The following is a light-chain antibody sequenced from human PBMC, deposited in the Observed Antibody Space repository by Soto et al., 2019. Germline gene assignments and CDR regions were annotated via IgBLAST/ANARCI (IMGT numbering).Light chain of an antibody. Sequence: DIQMTQSPSTRSVSVGDRVTITCRASQSINNWLAWYQQKPGKAPKLLIYQTSDLESGVPSRFSGSGSGTEFYPTISSLQPDDFATYDCQQYKSFSLTFGGGTRVQV. CDR2: QTS. CDR1: QSINNW. CDR3: QQYKSFSLT. V-gene: IGKV1-5*03. J-gene: IGKJ4*01.